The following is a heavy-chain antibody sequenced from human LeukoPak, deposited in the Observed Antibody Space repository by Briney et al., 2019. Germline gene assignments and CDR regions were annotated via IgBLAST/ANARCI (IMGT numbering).Heavy chain of an antibody. Sequence: PSETLSLTCTVSGYSISSGYHWGWIRQPPGKGLQWIGSIYHTGSTYYNPSLKSRVTMSVDTSKNQFSLKLRSVTAADTAVYYCARPGPAAGTDLDYWGQGTLVTVSS. CDR1: GYSISSGYH. V-gene: IGHV4-38-2*02. CDR2: IYHTGST. J-gene: IGHJ4*02. D-gene: IGHD6-13*01. CDR3: ARPGPAAGTDLDY.